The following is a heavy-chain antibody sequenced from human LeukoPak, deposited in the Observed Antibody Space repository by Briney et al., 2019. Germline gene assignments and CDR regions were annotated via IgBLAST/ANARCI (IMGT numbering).Heavy chain of an antibody. V-gene: IGHV3-66*01. Sequence: GGSLRLSCAASGFTVSSNYMSWVRQAPGKGLEWVSVIYSGGSTYYADSVKGRFTISRDNSKNTPYLQMNSLRAEDTAVYYCAREGLTYYYDSSGYYYEGSFGYWGQGTLVTVSS. J-gene: IGHJ4*02. CDR1: GFTVSSNY. CDR3: AREGLTYYYDSSGYYYEGSFGY. D-gene: IGHD3-22*01. CDR2: IYSGGST.